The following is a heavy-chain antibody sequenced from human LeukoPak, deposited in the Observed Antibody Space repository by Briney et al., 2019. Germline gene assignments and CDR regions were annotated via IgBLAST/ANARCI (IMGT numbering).Heavy chain of an antibody. CDR3: ARDPPAGTSPY. CDR1: GGSFSGYY. Sequence: PSETLSLTCAVYGGSFSGYYWSWIRQPPGKGLEWIGEINHSGSTNYNPSLKSRVTISVDTSKNQFSLKLSSVTAADTAVYYCARDPPAGTSPYWGQGTLVTVSS. J-gene: IGHJ4*02. D-gene: IGHD1-7*01. V-gene: IGHV4-34*01. CDR2: INHSGST.